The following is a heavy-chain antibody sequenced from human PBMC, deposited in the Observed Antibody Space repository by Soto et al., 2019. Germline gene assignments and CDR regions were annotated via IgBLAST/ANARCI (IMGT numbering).Heavy chain of an antibody. J-gene: IGHJ4*02. CDR1: GFTFDDYA. Sequence: EVQLVESGGGLVQPGRSLRLSCAASGFTFDDYAMHWVRQAPGKGLEWVSGISWNSGSIGYADSVKGRFTISRGNAKNSLYLQMNSLRAEDTALYYCASFDVNWGQGTLVTVSS. CDR2: ISWNSGSI. CDR3: ASFDVN. V-gene: IGHV3-9*01.